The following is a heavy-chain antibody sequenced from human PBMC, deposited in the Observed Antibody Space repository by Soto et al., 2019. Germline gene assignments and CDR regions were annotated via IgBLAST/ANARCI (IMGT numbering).Heavy chain of an antibody. CDR3: ARDLSITAEPFDC. J-gene: IGHJ4*02. D-gene: IGHD3-10*01. CDR1: GFTFDHYG. CDR2: INWDGTSI. Sequence: EVQLVESGGGVVRPGGSLRLSCTASGFTFDHYGMSWVRQGPGKGLEWVATINWDGTSIGYADSLKGRFTISRDNAKNSLYLQMNSLRAEDTASYYCARDLSITAEPFDCWGQGTLVTVSS. V-gene: IGHV3-20*04.